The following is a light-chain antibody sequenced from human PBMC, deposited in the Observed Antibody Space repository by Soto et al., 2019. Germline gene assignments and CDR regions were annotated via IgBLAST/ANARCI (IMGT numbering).Light chain of an antibody. CDR2: GAS. V-gene: IGKV3-20*01. CDR1: QSVSSSY. CDR3: QQYDT. J-gene: IGKJ2*01. Sequence: EIVLTQSPGTLSWSPGERATLSCRASQSVSSSYLAWYQQKPGQAPRLLIYGASSRATGIPDRFSGSGSGTDFTLTISRLEPEDFAVYYCQQYDTFGQGTKLEIK.